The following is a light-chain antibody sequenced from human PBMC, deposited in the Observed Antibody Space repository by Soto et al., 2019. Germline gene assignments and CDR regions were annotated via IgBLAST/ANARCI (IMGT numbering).Light chain of an antibody. CDR1: SSDVGGYNY. CDR3: SSYRSSSTPLWV. CDR2: EVS. V-gene: IGLV2-14*01. J-gene: IGLJ3*02. Sequence: QSALTQPASVSGSPGQSITISCTGTSSDVGGYNYVSWYQQHPGKAPKLMIYEVSNRPSGVSNRFSGSKSGNTASLTISGLQAEDEADYYCSSYRSSSTPLWVFGGGTKVTVL.